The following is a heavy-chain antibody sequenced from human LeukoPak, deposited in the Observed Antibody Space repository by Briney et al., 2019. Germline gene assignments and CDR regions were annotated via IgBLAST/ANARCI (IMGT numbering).Heavy chain of an antibody. J-gene: IGHJ4*02. D-gene: IGHD3-22*01. CDR3: ARDSGYHYDKFDG. CDR1: GFTFSGYS. CDR2: ISTAGTTV. V-gene: IGHV3-48*04. Sequence: GGSLRLSCAASGFTFSGYSLNWVRQAPGKGLEWISYISTAGTTVYYADSVKGRFAISRDNAKNSLYSQMNSLRVEDTAVYYCARDSGYHYDKFDGWGQGTLVTVSS.